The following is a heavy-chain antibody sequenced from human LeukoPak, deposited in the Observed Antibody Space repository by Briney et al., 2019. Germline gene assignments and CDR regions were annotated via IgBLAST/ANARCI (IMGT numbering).Heavy chain of an antibody. CDR2: ISGSGGST. CDR3: AKMGKTENHYGSGRFSYYYYMDV. D-gene: IGHD3-10*01. Sequence: GGTLRLSCGASGFTFSSYGMSWVRQAPGKGLEWVSAISGSGGSTYYADSVKGRFTISRDNSKNTLYLQMNSLRAEDTAVYYCAKMGKTENHYGSGRFSYYYYMDVWGKGTTVTISS. V-gene: IGHV3-23*01. J-gene: IGHJ6*03. CDR1: GFTFSSYG.